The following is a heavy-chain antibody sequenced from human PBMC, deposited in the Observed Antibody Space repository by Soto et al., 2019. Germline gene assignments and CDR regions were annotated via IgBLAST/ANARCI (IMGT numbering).Heavy chain of an antibody. CDR1: GFTFSSYA. Sequence: GGSLRLSCAASGFTFSSYAMSWVRQAPGKGLEWVSAISGSGGSTYYADSVKGRFTISRDNSKNTLYLQMNSLRAEDTAVYYCAKDWARVKWLLVVHAFDIWGQGTMVTVSS. J-gene: IGHJ3*02. D-gene: IGHD3-22*01. CDR2: ISGSGGST. CDR3: AKDWARVKWLLVVHAFDI. V-gene: IGHV3-23*01.